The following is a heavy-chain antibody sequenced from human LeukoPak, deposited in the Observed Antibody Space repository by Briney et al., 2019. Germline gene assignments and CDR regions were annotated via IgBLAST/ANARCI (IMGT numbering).Heavy chain of an antibody. CDR2: VSGSGAIA. CDR3: AKDRSIGTYYTFDS. V-gene: IGHV3-23*01. J-gene: IGHJ4*02. CDR1: GFTFNNYA. Sequence: GGSLRLSCAASGFTFNNYAMSWVRQAPGKGLEWVSTVSGSGAIAYYTDSDKGRFTISRDNSKNTLYLQMSSLTAKGTAVYYCAKDRSIGTYYTFDSWGQGTLVTVSS. D-gene: IGHD1-26*01.